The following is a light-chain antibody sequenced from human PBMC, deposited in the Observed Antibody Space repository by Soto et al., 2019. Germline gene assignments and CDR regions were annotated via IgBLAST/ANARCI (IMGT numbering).Light chain of an antibody. Sequence: ETVMNPSPATLSLSPRGRATLSCRASQSISDTLAWYQQKPGQAPRLLIYGASTRATGIPARFSGSGSGTEFTLTISGLQSEDFAVYFCQQYKSWPITFGQGTRLEIK. CDR3: QQYKSWPIT. CDR1: QSISDT. J-gene: IGKJ5*01. V-gene: IGKV3-15*01. CDR2: GAS.